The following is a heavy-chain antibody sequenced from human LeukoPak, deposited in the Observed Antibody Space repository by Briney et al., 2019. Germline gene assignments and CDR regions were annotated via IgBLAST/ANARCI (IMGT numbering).Heavy chain of an antibody. V-gene: IGHV3-11*06. Sequence: GGSLRLSCAASGFSFSDYYMSWIRQAPGKGLEWVSCISTGSTYTNYTDSVKGRFTISRDSTKNSLYLQMNSLRHEYTAVYYCAGSNDWFDPWGQGTLVTVSS. CDR2: ISTGSTYT. CDR1: GFSFSDYY. J-gene: IGHJ5*02. CDR3: AGSNDWFDP.